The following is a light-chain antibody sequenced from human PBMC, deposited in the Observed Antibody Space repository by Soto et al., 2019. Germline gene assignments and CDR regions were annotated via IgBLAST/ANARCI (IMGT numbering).Light chain of an antibody. J-gene: IGKJ3*01. V-gene: IGKV1-39*01. CDR2: AAS. CDR3: QQSYSSPFT. Sequence: DIQMTQSPSSLSASVGDRVTITCRASQSISSYLTWYQQKPGKAPNLLIYAASSLQSGVPSKFSGSGSGTDFTLTISSLQHEDVATYYCQQSYSSPFTFGPGTKVDIK. CDR1: QSISSY.